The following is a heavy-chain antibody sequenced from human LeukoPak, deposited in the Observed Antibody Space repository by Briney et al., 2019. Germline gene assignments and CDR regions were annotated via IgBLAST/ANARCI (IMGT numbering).Heavy chain of an antibody. CDR1: GYTFTGYY. CDR2: INPNSGGT. CDR3: ARDWSTLTMVRGVRYYYYYGMDV. Sequence: GASVKVSCKASGYTFTGYYMHWVRPAPGQGLEWMGWINPNSGGTNYAQKFQGWVTMTRDTSISAAYMELSRLRSDDTAVYYCARDWSTLTMVRGVRYYYYYGMDVWGQGTTVTVSS. D-gene: IGHD3-10*01. V-gene: IGHV1-2*04. J-gene: IGHJ6*02.